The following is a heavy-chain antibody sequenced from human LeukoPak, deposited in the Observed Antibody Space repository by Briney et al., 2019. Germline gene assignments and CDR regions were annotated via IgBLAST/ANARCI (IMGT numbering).Heavy chain of an antibody. CDR1: GYTFTSYG. Sequence: ASVKVSCKASGYTFTSYGISWVRQAPGQGLEWMGWISAYNGNTNCAQKLQGRVTMTTDTSTSTAYMELRSLRSDDTAVYYCATLVVVRGTGRRGDYFDYWGQGTLVTVSS. CDR2: ISAYNGNT. V-gene: IGHV1-18*01. CDR3: ATLVVVRGTGRRGDYFDY. J-gene: IGHJ4*02. D-gene: IGHD3-22*01.